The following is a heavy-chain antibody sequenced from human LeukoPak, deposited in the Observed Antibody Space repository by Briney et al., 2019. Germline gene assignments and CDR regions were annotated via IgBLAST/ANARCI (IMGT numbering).Heavy chain of an antibody. V-gene: IGHV3-30*03. CDR2: ISYDGNNK. CDR1: GFTFSNYG. D-gene: IGHD6-13*01. J-gene: IGHJ4*02. Sequence: PGGSLRLSCAASGFTFSNYGMHWVRQAPGKGLEWVALISYDGNNKYYSDSMKGRFTISRDNSKNTLYLQMNSLRAEDTAVYYCARLGSIAAAGTPDYWGQGTLVTVSS. CDR3: ARLGSIAAAGTPDY.